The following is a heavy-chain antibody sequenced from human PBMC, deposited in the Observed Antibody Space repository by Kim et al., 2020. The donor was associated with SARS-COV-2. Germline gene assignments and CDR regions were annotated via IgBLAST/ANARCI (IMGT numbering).Heavy chain of an antibody. D-gene: IGHD3-10*01. CDR2: ISYDGSNK. J-gene: IGHJ4*02. CDR1: GFTFSNYD. V-gene: IGHV3-30*18. Sequence: GGSLRLSCAASGFTFSNYDMHWVRQAPGKGLEGVAVISYDGSNKYYTDSVKGRFTISRDNSKKTLYLQMDSLRAEDTAVYYCAKDGGGYFDYWGQGSMV. CDR3: AKDGGGYFDY.